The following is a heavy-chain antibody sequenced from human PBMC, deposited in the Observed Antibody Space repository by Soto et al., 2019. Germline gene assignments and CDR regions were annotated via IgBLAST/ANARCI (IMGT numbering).Heavy chain of an antibody. J-gene: IGHJ4*02. CDR1: GFTFSSYW. V-gene: IGHV3-7*01. CDR3: ASWFSSIAARPEDY. D-gene: IGHD6-6*01. CDR2: IKQDGSEK. Sequence: GGSLRLSCAASGFTFSSYWMSWVRQAPGKGLEWVANIKQDGSEKYYVDSVKGRFTISRDNAKNSLYLQMNSLRAEDTAVYYCASWFSSIAARPEDYWGQGTLVTVSS.